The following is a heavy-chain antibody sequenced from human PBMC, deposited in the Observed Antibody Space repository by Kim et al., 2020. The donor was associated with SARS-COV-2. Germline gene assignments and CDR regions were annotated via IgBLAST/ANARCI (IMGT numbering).Heavy chain of an antibody. Sequence: SETLSLTCAVYGGSFSDYSWSWIRQSPEKGLEWIGEVSHSGDTNYNPSLSSRVTISVDTSKTQFSLKVNSVTAADMAVYFCAGTSGRGYVFGRGEGTTVTVSS. J-gene: IGHJ6*04. V-gene: IGHV4-34*01. D-gene: IGHD5-18*01. CDR3: AGTSGRGYVFG. CDR1: GGSFSDYS. CDR2: VSHSGDT.